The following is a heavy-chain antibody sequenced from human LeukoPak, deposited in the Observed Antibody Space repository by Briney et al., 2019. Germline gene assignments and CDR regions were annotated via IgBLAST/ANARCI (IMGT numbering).Heavy chain of an antibody. Sequence: ASVKVSCKASGYTFTSYYMHWVRQAPGQGLEWMGIINPSGGSTSYAQKFQGRVTMTEDTSIDTAYMELSSLRSEDTAVYYCVTGFTTMAVDYFDYWGQGTLVTVSP. D-gene: IGHD5-18*01. V-gene: IGHV1-46*01. J-gene: IGHJ4*02. CDR1: GYTFTSYY. CDR3: VTGFTTMAVDYFDY. CDR2: INPSGGST.